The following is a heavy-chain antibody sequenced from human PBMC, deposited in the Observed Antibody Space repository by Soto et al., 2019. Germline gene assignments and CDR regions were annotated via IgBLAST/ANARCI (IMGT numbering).Heavy chain of an antibody. CDR1: GFTFSSYS. CDR3: ARDGLRFRAFDY. CDR2: ISSSSSYI. J-gene: IGHJ4*02. D-gene: IGHD5-12*01. V-gene: IGHV3-21*01. Sequence: LRLSCAASGFTFSSYSMNWVRQAPGKGLEWVSSISSSSSYIYYADSVKGRFTISRDNAKNSLYLQMNSLRAEDTAVYYCARDGLRFRAFDYWGQGTLVTVSS.